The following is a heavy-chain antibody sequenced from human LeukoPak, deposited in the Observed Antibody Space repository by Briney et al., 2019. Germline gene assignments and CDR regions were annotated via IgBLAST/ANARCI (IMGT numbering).Heavy chain of an antibody. CDR3: AREAAAGTKYFQH. D-gene: IGHD6-13*01. V-gene: IGHV3-30*14. CDR2: ISYDGSNK. Sequence: GGSPRLSCAASGFTFSSYAMHWVCQAPGKGLEWVAVISYDGSNKYYADSVKGRFTISRDNSKNTLYLQMGSLRAEDMAVYYCAREAAAGTKYFQHWGQGTLVTVSS. CDR1: GFTFSSYA. J-gene: IGHJ1*01.